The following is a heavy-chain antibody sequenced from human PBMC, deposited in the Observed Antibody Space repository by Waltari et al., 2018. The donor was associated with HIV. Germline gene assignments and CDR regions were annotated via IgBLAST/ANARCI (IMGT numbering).Heavy chain of an antibody. D-gene: IGHD1-26*01. V-gene: IGHV3-7*01. CDR2: IKDDGSEK. CDR1: GFTFTHYW. J-gene: IGHJ6*02. Sequence: EVQLMESGGGWVQSGGSLRLSCAASGFTFTHYWMIWVRQTPGKGLEWVAYIKDDGSEKYYMGSVKGRFTISRDNAKNSMFLQMNSLRAEDTAVYYCARIGTFPHNYAIDFWGQGTTVTVSS. CDR3: ARIGTFPHNYAIDF.